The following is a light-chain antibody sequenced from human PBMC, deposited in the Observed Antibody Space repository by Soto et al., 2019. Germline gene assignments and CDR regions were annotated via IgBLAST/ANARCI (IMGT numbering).Light chain of an antibody. J-gene: IGKJ1*01. CDR2: GAS. CDR3: KQYKEWPPFT. Sequence: IVLTQSPGTLSLSPGERATLSCLASQSVSNNYLAWYQQKPGQAPRLLIYGASNRATGIPDRFSGSGSGTDFTLSISSLQSEDFAVYYCKQYKEWPPFTFGQGTKVDIK. V-gene: IGKV3-20*01. CDR1: QSVSNNY.